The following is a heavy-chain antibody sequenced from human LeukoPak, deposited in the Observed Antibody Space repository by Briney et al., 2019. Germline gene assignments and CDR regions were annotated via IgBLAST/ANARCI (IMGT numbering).Heavy chain of an antibody. CDR2: ISDSGST. CDR3: ARGVGSSWYGD. Sequence: PSETLSLTCIVSGGSISRSSYYWGWPRQPPGKGLECIGSISDSGSTYYSPSLKSRVTISVDTSKNQFSLKLRFVTAADTAVYYCARGVGSSWYGDWGQGTLVTVSS. J-gene: IGHJ4*02. CDR1: GGSISRSSYY. D-gene: IGHD6-13*01. V-gene: IGHV4-39*01.